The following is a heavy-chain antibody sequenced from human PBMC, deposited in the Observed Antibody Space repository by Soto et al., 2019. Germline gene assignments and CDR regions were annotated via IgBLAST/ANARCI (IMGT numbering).Heavy chain of an antibody. CDR1: GYTFTAYY. J-gene: IGHJ6*02. Sequence: ASVKGSCKASGYTFTAYYMHWVRQTPGQGLEWMGWINPNSGGTNYAQKFQGWVTMTRDTSISTAYMELSRLRSDDTAVYYCARDRLGIAAAGTGDYYYYGMDVWGQGTTVTVSS. V-gene: IGHV1-2*04. CDR3: ARDRLGIAAAGTGDYYYYGMDV. D-gene: IGHD6-13*01. CDR2: INPNSGGT.